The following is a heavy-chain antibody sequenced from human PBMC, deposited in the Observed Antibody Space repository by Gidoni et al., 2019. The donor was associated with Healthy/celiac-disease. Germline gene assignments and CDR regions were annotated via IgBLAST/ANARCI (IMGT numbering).Heavy chain of an antibody. J-gene: IGHJ6*02. D-gene: IGHD3-16*02. V-gene: IGHV3-48*02. CDR3: ARDGGAYDYVWGSYRSMTYYYYGMDV. CDR2: ISSSSSTI. Sequence: EVQLVESGGGLVQPGGSLRLSCAASGFTFSSYSMNWVRQAPGKGLEWVSYISSSSSTIYYADSVKGRFTISRDNAKNSLYLQMNSLRDEDTAVYYCARDGGAYDYVWGSYRSMTYYYYGMDVWGQGTTVTVSS. CDR1: GFTFSSYS.